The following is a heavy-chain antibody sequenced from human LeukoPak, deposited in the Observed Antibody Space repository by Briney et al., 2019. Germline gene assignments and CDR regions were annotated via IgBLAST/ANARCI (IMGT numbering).Heavy chain of an antibody. Sequence: ASVKVSCKASGYTFTSYDINWVRQATGQGLEWMGWMNPNSGNTGYAQKFQGRVTITRNTSISTAYMELSSLRSEDTAVYYCARALYDYGDYNYYYYYYMDVWGKGATVTVSS. J-gene: IGHJ6*03. CDR2: MNPNSGNT. CDR3: ARALYDYGDYNYYYYYYMDV. D-gene: IGHD4-17*01. CDR1: GYTFTSYD. V-gene: IGHV1-8*03.